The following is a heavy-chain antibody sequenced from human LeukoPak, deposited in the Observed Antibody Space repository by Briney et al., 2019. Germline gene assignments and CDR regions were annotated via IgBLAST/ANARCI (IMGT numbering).Heavy chain of an antibody. D-gene: IGHD1-26*01. Sequence: ASVKVSCKASGYTFTSYYMRWVRQAPGQGLEWMGIISPSGGSTSYAQKFQGRVTMTRDTSTSTVFMELSSLRSEDTAVYYCARVEARSYYFDYWGQGTLVTVSS. CDR3: ARVEARSYYFDY. J-gene: IGHJ4*02. CDR2: ISPSGGST. CDR1: GYTFTSYY. V-gene: IGHV1-46*01.